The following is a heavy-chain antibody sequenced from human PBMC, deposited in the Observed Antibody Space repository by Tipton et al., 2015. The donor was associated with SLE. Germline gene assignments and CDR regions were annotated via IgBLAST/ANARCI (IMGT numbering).Heavy chain of an antibody. J-gene: IGHJ1*01. V-gene: IGHV4-61*02. CDR2: IYSTGST. Sequence: TLSLTCSVSGGSISSSRYYWNWIRQPAGMALEWIGRIYSTGSTNSNPSFQTRVTIPVDTSKNQFSLKLSSVTAADTAIYYGAREHRGYSNSLGYWGQGALVTVSS. CDR3: AREHRGYSNSLGY. D-gene: IGHD6-13*01. CDR1: GGSISSSRYY.